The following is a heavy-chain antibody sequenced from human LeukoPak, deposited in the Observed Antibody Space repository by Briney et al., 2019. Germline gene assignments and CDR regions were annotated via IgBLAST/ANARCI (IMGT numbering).Heavy chain of an antibody. CDR2: IYTSGST. J-gene: IGHJ3*02. V-gene: IGHV4-61*02. CDR1: GGSISSGSYY. D-gene: IGHD2-2*01. Sequence: SQTLSLTCTVSGGSISSGSYYWSWIRQPAGKGLEWIGRIYTSGSTNYNPSLKSRVTISVDTSKNQFSLKLSSVTAADTAVYYCARERVPAAPADAFDIWGQGTMVTVSS. CDR3: ARERVPAAPADAFDI.